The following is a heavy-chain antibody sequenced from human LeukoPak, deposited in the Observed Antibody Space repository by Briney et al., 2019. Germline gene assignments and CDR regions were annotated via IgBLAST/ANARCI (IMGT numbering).Heavy chain of an antibody. Sequence: NPSETLSLTCTVSGGSIRSGSYYWSWIRQPAGKGLEWIGRIYTSGSTNYNPSLKSRVTISVDTSKNQFSLKLSSVTAADTAVYYCARASGWYFFDPWGQGTLVTVSS. CDR3: ARASGWYFFDP. D-gene: IGHD6-19*01. CDR2: IYTSGST. V-gene: IGHV4-61*02. J-gene: IGHJ5*02. CDR1: GGSIRSGSYY.